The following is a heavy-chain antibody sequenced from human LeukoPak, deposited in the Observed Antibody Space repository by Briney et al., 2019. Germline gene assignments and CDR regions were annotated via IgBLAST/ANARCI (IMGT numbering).Heavy chain of an antibody. CDR1: GGSFSGYY. V-gene: IGHV4-34*01. J-gene: IGHJ6*02. CDR3: ARGQATMVRGVIWPNYYYYYYGMDV. Sequence: SETLSLTCAVYGGSFSGYYWSWIRQPPGKGLEWIGEINHSGSTNYNPSLKSRVTISVDTSKNQFSLKLSSVTAADTAVYYCARGQATMVRGVIWPNYYYYYYGMDVWGQGTTVTVSS. CDR2: INHSGST. D-gene: IGHD3-10*01.